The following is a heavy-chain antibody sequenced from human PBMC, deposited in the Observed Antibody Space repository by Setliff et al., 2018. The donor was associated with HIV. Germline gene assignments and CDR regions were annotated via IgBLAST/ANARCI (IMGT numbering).Heavy chain of an antibody. CDR2: IYYSGIT. Sequence: PSETLSLTCTVSGGSISSHYWSWIRQPPGKGLEWIGYIYYSGITNYNPSLKSRVTISVDTSKNQFSLKLSSVTAADTAVYYCARDVGSSWSGYMDVWGKGTTVTVSS. CDR1: GGSISSHY. J-gene: IGHJ6*03. V-gene: IGHV4-59*11. D-gene: IGHD6-13*01. CDR3: ARDVGSSWSGYMDV.